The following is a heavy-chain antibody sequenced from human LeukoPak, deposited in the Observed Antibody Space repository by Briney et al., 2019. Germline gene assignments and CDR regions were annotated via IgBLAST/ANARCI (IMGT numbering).Heavy chain of an antibody. Sequence: GGSLRLSCAASGFTFSSYAMSWVRQAPGKGLEWVSAISGSGGSTYYADSVKGRFTISRDNSKNTLYLQMNSLRAEDTAVYYCAKDLRDYGDYLYYFDYRGQGTLVTVSS. V-gene: IGHV3-23*01. J-gene: IGHJ4*02. CDR3: AKDLRDYGDYLYYFDY. CDR2: ISGSGGST. CDR1: GFTFSSYA. D-gene: IGHD4-17*01.